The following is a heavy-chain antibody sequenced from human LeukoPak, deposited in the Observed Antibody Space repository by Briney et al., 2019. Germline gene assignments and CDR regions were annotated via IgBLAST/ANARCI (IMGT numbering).Heavy chain of an antibody. V-gene: IGHV1-69*13. CDR3: AGDGIRYFDWLQYYYFDY. Sequence: ASVNVSCKASGGTFSSYAISWVRQAPGQGLEWMGGIIPIFGTANYAQKFQGRVTITADESTSTAYMELSSLRSEDTAVFFRAGDGIRYFDWLQYYYFDYWGQGTLVTVSS. CDR2: IIPIFGTA. CDR1: GGTFSSYA. J-gene: IGHJ4*02. D-gene: IGHD3-9*01.